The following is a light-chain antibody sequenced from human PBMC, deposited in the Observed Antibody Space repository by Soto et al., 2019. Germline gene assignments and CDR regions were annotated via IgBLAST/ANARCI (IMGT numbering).Light chain of an antibody. CDR2: EVS. CDR1: SSDVGGYNY. CDR3: SSYAGSNNLV. Sequence: QSALTQPPSASGSPGQSVTISCTGTSSDVGGYNYVSWYQQHPGKAPKLMIYEVSKRPSGVPDRFSGSKSGNTASLTVSGLQAEDEADYYGSSYAGSNNLVFGGGTKRTVL. V-gene: IGLV2-8*01. J-gene: IGLJ2*01.